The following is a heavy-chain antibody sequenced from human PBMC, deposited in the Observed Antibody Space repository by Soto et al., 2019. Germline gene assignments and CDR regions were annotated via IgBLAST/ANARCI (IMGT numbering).Heavy chain of an antibody. D-gene: IGHD3-16*01. V-gene: IGHV3-66*01. J-gene: IGHJ4*02. CDR3: ARDTWAADY. CDR2: IYSGGST. CDR1: GFTVSTKY. Sequence: EVQLVESGGGLVQPGGSLRLSCAASGFTVSTKYMSWVRQAPGKGLEWVSVIYSGGSTFYADSVRGRFTSSRDNSKNTVNLQMNSLRAEDTAVYYCARDTWAADYWGQGTLVTVSS.